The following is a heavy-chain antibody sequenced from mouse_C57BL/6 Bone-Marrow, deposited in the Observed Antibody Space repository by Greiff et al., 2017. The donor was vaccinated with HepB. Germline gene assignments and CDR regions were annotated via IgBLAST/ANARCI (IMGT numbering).Heavy chain of an antibody. CDR3: ARGGHYYAMDY. D-gene: IGHD3-3*01. J-gene: IGHJ4*01. V-gene: IGHV1-26*01. Sequence: VQLQQPGAELVKPGASVKVSCKASGYTFTSYYMNWVKQSHGKSLEWIGDINPNNGGTSYNQKFKGKATLTVDKSSSTAYMELRSLTSEDSAVYYCARGGHYYAMDYWGQGTSVTVSS. CDR1: GYTFTSYY. CDR2: INPNNGGT.